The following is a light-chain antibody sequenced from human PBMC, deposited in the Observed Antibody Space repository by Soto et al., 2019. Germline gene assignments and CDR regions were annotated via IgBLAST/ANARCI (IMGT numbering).Light chain of an antibody. Sequence: QSALTQPASVSGSPGQSITISCTGTSSDVGAYNYVSWYQQYPGKAPKVIIFEVRKRPSGVSNRFSGSKSGDTASLTISGLQAEDEADYYCSSYAGNYTLLFGGGTKVTVL. CDR1: SSDVGAYNY. CDR3: SSYAGNYTLL. J-gene: IGLJ3*02. CDR2: EVR. V-gene: IGLV2-14*01.